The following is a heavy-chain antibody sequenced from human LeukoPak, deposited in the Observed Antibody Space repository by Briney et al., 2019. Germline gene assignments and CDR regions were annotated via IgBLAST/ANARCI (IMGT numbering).Heavy chain of an antibody. CDR1: GFTFSSYG. Sequence: VGSLGLSCAASGFTFSSYGMSWVRQGPGKGLVWVSTISGDGSTTHYADSVKGRFTISRDNAKNSLYLQMNSLRADDTALYYCASGDSSGWYFDDWGQGTLVTVSS. J-gene: IGHJ4*02. V-gene: IGHV3-20*04. D-gene: IGHD6-19*01. CDR3: ASGDSSGWYFDD. CDR2: ISGDGSTT.